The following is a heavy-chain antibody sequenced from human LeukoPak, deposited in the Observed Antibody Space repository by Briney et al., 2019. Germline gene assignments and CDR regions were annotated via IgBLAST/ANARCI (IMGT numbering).Heavy chain of an antibody. J-gene: IGHJ5*02. D-gene: IGHD2-2*01. CDR2: ISYDGSNK. CDR3: ASASTLGYRSSTSCSDR. V-gene: IGHV3-30-3*01. CDR1: GFTFSSYA. Sequence: GGSLRLSCATYGFTFSSYAMHWVRQAPGKGLEWVAVISYDGSNKYYADSVKGRFTISRDNSKNTLYLQMNSLRAEDTAVYYCASASTLGYRSSTSCSDRWGQGTLVTVSS.